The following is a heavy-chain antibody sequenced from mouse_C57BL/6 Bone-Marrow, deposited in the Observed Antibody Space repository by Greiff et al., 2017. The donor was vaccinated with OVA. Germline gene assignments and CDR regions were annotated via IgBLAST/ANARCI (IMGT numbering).Heavy chain of an antibody. D-gene: IGHD2-2*01. CDR1: GYTFTSYW. V-gene: IGHV1-50*01. CDR2: IDPSDSYT. J-gene: IGHJ1*03. Sequence: QVHVKQPGAELVKPGASVKLSCKASGYTFTSYWMQWVKQRPGQGLEWIGEIDPSDSYTNYNQKFKGKATLTVDTSSRTAYMQLSSLTSEDSAVYYCARGYYWYFDVWGTGTTVTVSS. CDR3: ARGYYWYFDV.